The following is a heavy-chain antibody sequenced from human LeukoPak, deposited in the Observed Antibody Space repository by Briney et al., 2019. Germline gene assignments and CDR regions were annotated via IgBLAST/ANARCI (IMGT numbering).Heavy chain of an antibody. D-gene: IGHD6-13*01. V-gene: IGHV3-30*18. J-gene: IGHJ4*02. CDR2: ISYDGSNK. CDR3: AEVAAAASSSLLDY. Sequence: GGSLRLSCAASGFTFSSYGMHWVRQAPGKGLEWVAVISYDGSNKYYADSVKGRFTISRDNSKNTLYLQMNSLRAEDTAVYYCAEVAAAASSSLLDYWGQGTLVTVSS. CDR1: GFTFSSYG.